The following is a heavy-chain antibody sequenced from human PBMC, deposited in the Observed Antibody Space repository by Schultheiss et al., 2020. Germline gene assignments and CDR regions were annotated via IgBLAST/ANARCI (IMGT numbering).Heavy chain of an antibody. V-gene: IGHV4-59*08. Sequence: SETLSLTCTVSGGSISSYYWSWIRQPPGKGLEWIGYIYYSGSTNYNPSLKSRVTISVDTSKNQFSLKLSSVTAADTAVYYCARRTVDTAMDIGMDVWGKGTTVTVSS. CDR2: IYYSGST. CDR3: ARRTVDTAMDIGMDV. CDR1: GGSISSYY. J-gene: IGHJ6*04. D-gene: IGHD5-18*01.